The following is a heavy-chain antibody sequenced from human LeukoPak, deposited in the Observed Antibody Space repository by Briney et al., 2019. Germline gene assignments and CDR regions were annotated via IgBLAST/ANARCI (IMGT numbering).Heavy chain of an antibody. CDR2: ISTNGDRT. Sequence: PGGSLRLSCAASGFTFSSYAMSWVRQTPGKGLEWVSAISTNGDRTFYTDSVKGRFTISRDNSKNTLYLQMNSLRAEDTAVYYCAKGVVAATHPDYWGQGTLVTVSS. CDR3: AKGVVAATHPDY. J-gene: IGHJ4*02. CDR1: GFTFSSYA. D-gene: IGHD2-15*01. V-gene: IGHV3-23*01.